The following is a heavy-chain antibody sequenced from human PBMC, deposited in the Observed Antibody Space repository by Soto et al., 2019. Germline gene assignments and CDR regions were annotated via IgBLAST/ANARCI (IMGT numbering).Heavy chain of an antibody. CDR3: ERLTYGGYYIDY. D-gene: IGHD4-17*01. CDR1: GYSFTTYW. V-gene: IGHV5-51*01. J-gene: IGHJ4*02. CDR2: IYPGDSDT. Sequence: GESLNISCKASGYSFTTYWIGWVRQMPGKGLEWMGIIYPGDSDTRYSPSFQGQVTISADKSITTAYLQWSSLKASDTAMYYCERLTYGGYYIDYWGQGALVTAPQ.